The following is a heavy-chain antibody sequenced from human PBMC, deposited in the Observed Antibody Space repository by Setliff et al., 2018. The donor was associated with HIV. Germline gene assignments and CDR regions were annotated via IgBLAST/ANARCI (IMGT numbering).Heavy chain of an antibody. CDR3: ARPSFGIGGGANFDS. J-gene: IGHJ4*02. D-gene: IGHD3-3*01. CDR2: IHSPGTV. V-gene: IGHV4-39*01. Sequence: SETLSLTCSVTGAPTSRDNYFWGWIRQPPGKGLEWIANIHSPGTVYYNPSLRSRVTISVDTSQSRFSLELTSVTAADTAVYYCARPSFGIGGGANFDSWGQGTLVTVPQ. CDR1: GAPTSRDNYF.